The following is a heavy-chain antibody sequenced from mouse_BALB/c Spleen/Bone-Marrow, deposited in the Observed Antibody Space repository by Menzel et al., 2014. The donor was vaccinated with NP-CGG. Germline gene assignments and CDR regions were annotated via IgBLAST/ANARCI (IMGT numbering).Heavy chain of an antibody. CDR2: INPTNGRS. J-gene: IGHJ4*01. D-gene: IGHD1-3*01. CDR3: ARRGDNCGDVEY. CDR1: GYIFTNYW. Sequence: QVQLKESGAELVKPGASVKLSCKASGYIFTNYWMHWVKQRPGQGLSWIGKINPTNGRSNYNEKFKSKATLTVDKSSSPAYMQLSGLTSETSGVCYCARRGDNCGDVEYWCQGTSVTVSS. V-gene: IGHV1S81*02.